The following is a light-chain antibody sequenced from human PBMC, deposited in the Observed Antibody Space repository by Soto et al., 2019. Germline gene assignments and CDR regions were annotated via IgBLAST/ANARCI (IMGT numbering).Light chain of an antibody. CDR2: RVS. CDR3: MQGSHWPGT. V-gene: IGKV2-30*01. Sequence: DAVMPQSPPSLPVTLGQPASISCRSTQSLVSSDGNTYLTWLQQRPGQSPRRLIYRVSGRDSGVPDRFSGGGSGTDFTLKISSVEAEDVGVSYCMQGSHWPGTFGQGTKVEIK. CDR1: QSLVSSDGNTY. J-gene: IGKJ1*01.